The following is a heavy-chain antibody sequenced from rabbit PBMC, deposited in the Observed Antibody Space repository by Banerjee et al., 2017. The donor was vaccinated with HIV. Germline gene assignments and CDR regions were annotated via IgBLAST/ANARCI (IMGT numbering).Heavy chain of an antibody. J-gene: IGHJ6*01. CDR3: ARAYAGSSGWEYYGMDL. CDR2: IDPCSSGST. D-gene: IGHD8-1*01. Sequence: QEQLVESGGGLVQPEGSLTLTCTASGFSFSSTYHMCWVRQAPGMGLEWIACIDPCSSGSTYCASWAKGRFTISKPSSTTVTLQMTSLTAADTATYFWARAYAGSSGWEYYGMDLWGQGTLVTVS. CDR1: GFSFSSTYH. V-gene: IGHV1S45*01.